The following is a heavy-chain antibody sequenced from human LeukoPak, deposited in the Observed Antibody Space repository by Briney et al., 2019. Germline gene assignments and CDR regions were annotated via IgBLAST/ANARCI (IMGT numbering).Heavy chain of an antibody. CDR1: GSTFSSYA. D-gene: IGHD1-1*01. J-gene: IGHJ4*02. V-gene: IGHV3-23*01. CDR2: ISGSGGST. CDR3: AKDRTGTTDY. Sequence: GGSLRLSCAASGSTFSSYAMSWVRQAPGKGLEWVSTISGSGGSTYYADSVKGRFTISRDNSKNTLYLQMNSLRAEDTAVYYCAKDRTGTTDYWGQGTLVTVSS.